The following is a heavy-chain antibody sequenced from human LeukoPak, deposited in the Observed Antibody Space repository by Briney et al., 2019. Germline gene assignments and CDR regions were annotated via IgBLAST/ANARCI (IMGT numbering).Heavy chain of an antibody. Sequence: GGSLRLSCAASGFTFSSYTMTWVRQPPGKGLEWVSSISGGGSDTNYADSVKGRFTISRDNPKNTLCLQMNSLRAEDTAVYYCARCPSDFYFDSWGQGILVTVSS. V-gene: IGHV3-23*01. CDR2: ISGGGSDT. J-gene: IGHJ4*02. D-gene: IGHD3-3*01. CDR1: GFTFSSYT. CDR3: ARCPSDFYFDS.